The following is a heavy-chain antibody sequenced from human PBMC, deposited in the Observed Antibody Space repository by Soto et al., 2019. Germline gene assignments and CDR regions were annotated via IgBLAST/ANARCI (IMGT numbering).Heavy chain of an antibody. Sequence: ASVKVSCKASGYTFTSYAMHWVRQAPGQRLEWMGWINAGNGNTKYSQKFQGRVTITRDTSASTAYMELSSLRSEDTAVYYCARVASRLNVVVIALIDYWGQGTLVTVSS. CDR1: GYTFTSYA. D-gene: IGHD2-21*01. CDR3: ARVASRLNVVVIALIDY. J-gene: IGHJ4*02. V-gene: IGHV1-3*01. CDR2: INAGNGNT.